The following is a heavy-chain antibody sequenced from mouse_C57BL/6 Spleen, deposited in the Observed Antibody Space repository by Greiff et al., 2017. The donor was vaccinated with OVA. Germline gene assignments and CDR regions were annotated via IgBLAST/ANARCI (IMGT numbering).Heavy chain of an antibody. CDR2: ISSGSSTI. Sequence: DVMLVESGGGLVKPGGSLKLSCAASGFTFSDYGMHWVRQAPEKGLEWVAYISSGSSTIYYADTVKGRFTISRDNAKNTLFLQMTSLRSEDTAMYYCARIRSNYAYFDYWGQGTTLTVSS. CDR1: GFTFSDYG. CDR3: ARIRSNYAYFDY. V-gene: IGHV5-17*01. D-gene: IGHD2-5*01. J-gene: IGHJ2*01.